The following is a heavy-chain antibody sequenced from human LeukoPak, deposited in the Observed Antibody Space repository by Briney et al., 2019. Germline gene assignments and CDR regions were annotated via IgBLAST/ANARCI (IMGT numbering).Heavy chain of an antibody. J-gene: IGHJ4*02. CDR3: AKARDHYDKSGYYFLHPFDC. D-gene: IGHD3-22*01. CDR2: ISGSGGDT. V-gene: IGHV3-23*01. Sequence: GGSLRLSCAASGFTFSSYAMNWVRQAPGKGLEWVSAISGSGGDTHYADSVKGRFTISRDNSKNTLYLQMNILRAEDTAVYYCAKARDHYDKSGYYFLHPFDCWGQGALVTVSS. CDR1: GFTFSSYA.